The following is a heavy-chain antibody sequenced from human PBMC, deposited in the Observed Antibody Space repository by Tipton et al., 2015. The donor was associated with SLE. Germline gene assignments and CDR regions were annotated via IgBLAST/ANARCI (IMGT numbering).Heavy chain of an antibody. CDR1: GDSISSSSYY. D-gene: IGHD3-3*01. J-gene: IGHJ5*02. CDR2: MYYSGIT. Sequence: GLVKPSETLSLTCIVSGDSISSSSYYWGWIRQPPGKGLEWIGYMYYSGITNYNPSLNSRVTISVDTSKNQFSLKVNSVTAADTAVYYCARGSPFMEWERNWFDPWGQGTLVTVSS. V-gene: IGHV4-61*05. CDR3: ARGSPFMEWERNWFDP.